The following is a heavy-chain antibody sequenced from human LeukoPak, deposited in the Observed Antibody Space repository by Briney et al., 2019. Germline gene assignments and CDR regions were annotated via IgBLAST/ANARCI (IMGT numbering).Heavy chain of an antibody. CDR3: ARRRSGWPYIVVVTAILGY. CDR1: GGSISSGGYY. V-gene: IGHV4-31*03. D-gene: IGHD2-21*02. CDR2: IYYSGST. J-gene: IGHJ4*02. Sequence: SQTLSLTCTVSGGSISSGGYYWSWIRQHPGKGLEWIGYIYYSGSTYYNPSLKSRVTISVDTSKNQFSLKLSSVTAADTAVYYCARRRSGWPYIVVVTAILGYWGQGTLVTVSS.